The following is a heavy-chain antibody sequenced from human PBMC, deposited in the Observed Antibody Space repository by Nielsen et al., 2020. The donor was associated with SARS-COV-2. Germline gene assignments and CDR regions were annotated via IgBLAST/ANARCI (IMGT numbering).Heavy chain of an antibody. D-gene: IGHD3-10*01. CDR1: GFTFSRYW. V-gene: IGHV3-7*03. CDR3: ARGRFGVPFDP. Sequence: GESLKISCAASGFTFSRYWMTWVRQAPGKGLEWVANINQDGSEKYYVDSVKGRFTISRDNAKNSLYLQMNSLRAEDTAVYYCARGRFGVPFDPWGQGTLVTVSS. CDR2: INQDGSEK. J-gene: IGHJ5*02.